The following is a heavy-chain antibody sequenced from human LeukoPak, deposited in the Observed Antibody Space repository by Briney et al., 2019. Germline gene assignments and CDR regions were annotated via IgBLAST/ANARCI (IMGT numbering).Heavy chain of an antibody. J-gene: IGHJ4*02. CDR3: TGGYCTGTSCPDY. V-gene: IGHV3-7*04. Sequence: GGSLRLSCAASGFNFNRDWMIWVRQAPGKGLEWVANIKQDGSLKYYVDSVKGRFTISRDNAKNSLYLQMNSLRAEDTAVYYCTGGYCTGTSCPDYWGQGTLVTVSS. CDR1: GFNFNRDW. D-gene: IGHD2-2*01. CDR2: IKQDGSLK.